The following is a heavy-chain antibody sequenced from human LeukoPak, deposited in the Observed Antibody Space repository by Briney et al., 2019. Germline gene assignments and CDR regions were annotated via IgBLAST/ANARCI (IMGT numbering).Heavy chain of an antibody. CDR1: GFIFSDYY. V-gene: IGHV3-11*04. J-gene: IGHJ4*02. D-gene: IGHD6-13*01. CDR2: ISSDGTAN. CDR3: AREFWYRFEI. Sequence: PEGSLRLSCAASGFIFSDYYMSWIRQAPGKGLEFVAYISSDGTANYYADSVKGRFTISGDNAQNSVHLEITNLRAEDTAVYYCAREFWYRFEICGQGTVVTVSS.